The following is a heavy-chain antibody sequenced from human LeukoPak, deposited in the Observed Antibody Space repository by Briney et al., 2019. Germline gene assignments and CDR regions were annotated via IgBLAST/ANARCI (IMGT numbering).Heavy chain of an antibody. J-gene: IGHJ6*02. CDR1: GGTFSSYA. Sequence: ASVKVSCKASGGTFSSYAISWVRQAPGQGLEWMGIINPSAGTTTYAQKFQGRVTMTGDTSKSTVNMELSSLRSEDTAVYYCARLDIPVAGSGMDVWGQGTTVTVS. CDR2: INPSAGTT. V-gene: IGHV1-46*01. D-gene: IGHD6-19*01. CDR3: ARLDIPVAGSGMDV.